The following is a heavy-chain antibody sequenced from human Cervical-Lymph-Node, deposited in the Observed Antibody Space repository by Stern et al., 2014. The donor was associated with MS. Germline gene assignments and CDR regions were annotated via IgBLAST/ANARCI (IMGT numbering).Heavy chain of an antibody. CDR3: ASAYCGGDCPDWYFDL. V-gene: IGHV1-69*01. CDR2: IIPIFGTA. Sequence: QMQLVQSGAEVKKPGSSVKVSCKASGGTFSSYAISWVRQAPGQGLEWMGGIIPIFGTANYAQKFQGRVTITADESTSTAYMELSSLRSEDTAVYYCASAYCGGDCPDWYFDLWGRGTLVTVSS. CDR1: GGTFSSYA. D-gene: IGHD2-21*02. J-gene: IGHJ2*01.